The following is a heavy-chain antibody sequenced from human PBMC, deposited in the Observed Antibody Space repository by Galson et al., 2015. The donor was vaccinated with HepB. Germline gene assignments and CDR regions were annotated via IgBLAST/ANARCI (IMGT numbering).Heavy chain of an antibody. Sequence: SLRLSCAASGFTFSSYSMNWVRQAPGKGLEWVSGITWNSGSIGYADSVKGRFTISRDNAKNSLHLQMNSLRAEDTALYYCAKDRGYFDGFDIWGQGTMVTVSS. CDR2: ITWNSGSI. J-gene: IGHJ3*02. CDR3: AKDRGYFDGFDI. CDR1: GFTFSSYS. D-gene: IGHD3-22*01. V-gene: IGHV3-9*01.